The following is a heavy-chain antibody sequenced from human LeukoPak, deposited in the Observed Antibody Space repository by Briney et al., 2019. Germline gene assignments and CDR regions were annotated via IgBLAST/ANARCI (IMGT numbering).Heavy chain of an antibody. CDR2: IYPGDSGT. D-gene: IGHD5-12*01. Sequence: GESLKISCKASGYSFANYWIGRVRQMPGKGLEWMGIIYPGDSGTKYSPSFQGQVTISADKSISTAYLQWSSLKASDTAMYYCARTVDGVYTGYDKWGQGTLVTVSS. CDR3: ARTVDGVYTGYDK. J-gene: IGHJ4*02. V-gene: IGHV5-51*01. CDR1: GYSFANYW.